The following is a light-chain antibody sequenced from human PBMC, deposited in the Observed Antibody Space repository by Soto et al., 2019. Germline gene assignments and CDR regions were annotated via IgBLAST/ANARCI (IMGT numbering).Light chain of an antibody. V-gene: IGLV2-14*01. CDR1: SSDDGGYNY. J-gene: IGLJ3*02. Sequence: QSALTQPASVSGSPGQSITISCTGTSSDDGGYNYVSWYQQHPGKAPKLMIYEVSNRPSGVSNRFSGSKSGNTASLTISGLQAEDEADYDCSSYTSSSTLEVFGGGTKLTVL. CDR2: EVS. CDR3: SSYTSSSTLEV.